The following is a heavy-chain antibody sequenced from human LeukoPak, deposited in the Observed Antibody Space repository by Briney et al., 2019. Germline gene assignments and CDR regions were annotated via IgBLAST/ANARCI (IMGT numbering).Heavy chain of an antibody. D-gene: IGHD6-6*01. CDR2: ISYDGSNK. V-gene: IGHV3-30-3*01. Sequence: GGSLRLSCAASGFTFSSYAMHWVRQAPGKGLEWVAVISYDGSNKYYADSVKGRFTISRDNSKSTLYLQMNSLRAEDTAVYYCASWTYSSSSGYFDYWSQGTLVTVS. J-gene: IGHJ4*02. CDR3: ASWTYSSSSGYFDY. CDR1: GFTFSSYA.